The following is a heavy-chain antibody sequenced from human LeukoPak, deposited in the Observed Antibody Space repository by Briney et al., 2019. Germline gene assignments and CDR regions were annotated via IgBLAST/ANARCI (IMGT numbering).Heavy chain of an antibody. J-gene: IGHJ6*02. CDR1: GGTFSSYA. Sequence: ASVKVSCKASGGTFSSYAISWVRQAPGQGLEWMGRIIPILGIANYAQKFQGRVTITADKSTSTAYMELSSLRSEDTAVYYCARDWQLVGGKNSMDVWGQGTTVTVSS. CDR3: ARDWQLVGGKNSMDV. CDR2: IIPILGIA. V-gene: IGHV1-69*04. D-gene: IGHD6-19*01.